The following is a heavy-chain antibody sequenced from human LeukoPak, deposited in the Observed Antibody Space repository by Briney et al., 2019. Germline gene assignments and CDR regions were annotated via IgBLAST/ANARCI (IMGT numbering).Heavy chain of an antibody. Sequence: SETLSLTCTVSGGSISSYYWSWIRQPPGKGLEWIGYIYYSGSTNYNPSLKSRVTISVDTSKNQFSLKLSSVTAADTAVYYCASLSIAARPDYGMDVWGQGTTVTVSS. D-gene: IGHD6-6*01. CDR1: GGSISSYY. J-gene: IGHJ6*02. CDR3: ASLSIAARPDYGMDV. V-gene: IGHV4-59*12. CDR2: IYYSGST.